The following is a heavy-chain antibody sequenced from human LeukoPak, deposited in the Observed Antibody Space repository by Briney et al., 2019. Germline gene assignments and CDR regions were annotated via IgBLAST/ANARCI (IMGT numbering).Heavy chain of an antibody. J-gene: IGHJ4*02. CDR2: IYYSGST. D-gene: IGHD3-3*01. CDR1: GGSISSYY. CDR3: ASSDFWSGYFFDY. Sequence: SETLSLTCTVSGGSISSYYWSWIRQPPGKGLEWIGYIYYSGSTNYSPSLKSRVTISVDTSKNQFSLKLSSVTAADTAVYYCASSDFWSGYFFDYWGQGTLVTVSS. V-gene: IGHV4-59*01.